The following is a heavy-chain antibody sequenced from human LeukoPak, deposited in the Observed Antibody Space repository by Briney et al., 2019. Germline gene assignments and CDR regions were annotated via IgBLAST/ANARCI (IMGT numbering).Heavy chain of an antibody. CDR1: GFTFSTYA. CDR3: ARGGGLDV. Sequence: GGSLRLSCAASGFTFSTYAMHWVRQAPGKGLEWVASINHNGNVNYYVDSVKGRFTISRDNAKNSLYLQMSNLRAEDTAVYFCARGGGLDVWGQGATVTVSS. CDR2: INHNGNVN. V-gene: IGHV3-7*03. J-gene: IGHJ6*02. D-gene: IGHD3-16*01.